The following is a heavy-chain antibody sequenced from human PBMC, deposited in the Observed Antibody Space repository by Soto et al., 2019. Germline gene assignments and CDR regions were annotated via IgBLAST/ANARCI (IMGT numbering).Heavy chain of an antibody. CDR2: IKQDGSEK. V-gene: IGHV3-7*01. Sequence: EVQLVESGGGLVQPGGSLRLSCAASGFTFSSYWMSWVRQAPGKGLEWVANIKQDGSEKYYVDSVKGRFTISRDNAKNSLYLQMNSLRAEDTAVYYCARDKGSGWYDAFDIWGQGTMVTVSS. CDR3: ARDKGSGWYDAFDI. J-gene: IGHJ3*02. CDR1: GFTFSSYW. D-gene: IGHD6-19*01.